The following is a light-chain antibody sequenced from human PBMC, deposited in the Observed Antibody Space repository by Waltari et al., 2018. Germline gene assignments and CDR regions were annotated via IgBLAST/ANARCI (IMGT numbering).Light chain of an antibody. J-gene: IGKJ1*01. CDR1: QGIRYD. V-gene: IGKV1-6*01. CDR3: LQDYNYPWT. Sequence: AIQMTQSPSSLSASVGDRVTITCRASQGIRYDLGWYQQKPGKAPKLLIYAASNLQSGVPSRFSGSGSGADFTLTISSLQPEDFATYFCLQDYNYPWTFGQGTKL. CDR2: AAS.